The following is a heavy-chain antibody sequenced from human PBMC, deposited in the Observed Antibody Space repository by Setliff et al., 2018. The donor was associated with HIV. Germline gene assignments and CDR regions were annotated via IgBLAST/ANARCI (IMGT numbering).Heavy chain of an antibody. Sequence: PGGSLRLSCVGSGFSNSALHWVRQAPGKGLEWVGRIRSKANNYATEYGASVKGRFIISRDDSKNMAYLQMNSLRTEDTAIYYCTRHRGSFDYWGLGTLVTVSS. CDR1: GFSNSA. J-gene: IGHJ4*02. CDR3: TRHRGSFDY. CDR2: IRSKANNYAT. D-gene: IGHD1-26*01. V-gene: IGHV3-73*01.